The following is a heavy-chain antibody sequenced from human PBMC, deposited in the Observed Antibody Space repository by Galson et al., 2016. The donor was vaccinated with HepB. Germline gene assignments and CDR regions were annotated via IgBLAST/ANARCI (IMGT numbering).Heavy chain of an antibody. V-gene: IGHV3-13*04. J-gene: IGHJ2*01. CDR3: ARASLHMVRGVSQWYFDL. Sequence: SLRLSCAASGFTFSRSDMHWVRQAAGKGLEWVSAIGTGGDTYYPGSVKDRFSISRDNAKNTLYLQMNSLRAEETAVYYCARASLHMVRGVSQWYFDLWGRGTLVTVSS. CDR2: IGTGGDT. CDR1: GFTFSRSD. D-gene: IGHD3-10*01.